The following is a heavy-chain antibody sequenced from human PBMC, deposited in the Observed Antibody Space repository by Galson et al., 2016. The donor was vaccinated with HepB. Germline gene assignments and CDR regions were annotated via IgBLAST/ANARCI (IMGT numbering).Heavy chain of an antibody. Sequence: AISGDSVSSNNAGWNWIRQSPSRGLEWLGRTYYRSKWFYDYAESVKSRITIKPDTSKNQFSLQLNSVTPEDTAVYYCARDSPNTPRYSDYWGQGTLVTVSS. V-gene: IGHV6-1*01. CDR2: TYYRSKWFY. J-gene: IGHJ4*02. CDR1: GDSVSSNNAG. CDR3: ARDSPNTPRYSDY.